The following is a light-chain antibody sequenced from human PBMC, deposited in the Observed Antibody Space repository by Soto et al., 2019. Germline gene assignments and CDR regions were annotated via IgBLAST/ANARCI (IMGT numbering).Light chain of an antibody. J-gene: IGKJ1*01. Sequence: DIQMTQSPSSLSASVGDRVTITCQASQGISNYLNWYQLKPGKAPKLLIFDASNLQTGVPSRFFGSGSGTEFTLTISSLQPDDFATYYCQHYNSYSEAFGQGTKVDIK. V-gene: IGKV1-33*01. CDR3: QHYNSYSEA. CDR1: QGISNY. CDR2: DAS.